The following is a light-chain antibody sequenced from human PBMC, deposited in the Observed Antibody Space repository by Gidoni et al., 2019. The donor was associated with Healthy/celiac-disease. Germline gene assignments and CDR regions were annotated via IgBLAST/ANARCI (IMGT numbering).Light chain of an antibody. J-gene: IGKJ1*01. CDR2: WAS. V-gene: IGKV4-1*01. Sequence: DIVMNQSPDSLAVSLGERATINCKSSQIVLYSSNNKNYLAWYQQKPGQPPKLLIYWASTRESGVPDRFSGSGSGTDFTLTISSLQAEDVAVYYCQQYYSTPPWTFGQXTKVEIK. CDR3: QQYYSTPPWT. CDR1: QIVLYSSNNKNY.